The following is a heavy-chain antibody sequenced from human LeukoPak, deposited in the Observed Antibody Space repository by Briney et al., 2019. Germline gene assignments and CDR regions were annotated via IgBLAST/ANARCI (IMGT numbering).Heavy chain of an antibody. CDR2: ISGSSSYT. V-gene: IGHV3-11*06. D-gene: IGHD3-3*01. Sequence: PGGSLRLSCAASGFTFSDYYMSWIRQASGKGLEWVSYISGSSSYTNYADSVKGRFTISRDNAKKSLYLQMNSLRAEDTAVYYCARGGRSGAQYFDLWGRGTLVTVSS. J-gene: IGHJ2*01. CDR1: GFTFSDYY. CDR3: ARGGRSGAQYFDL.